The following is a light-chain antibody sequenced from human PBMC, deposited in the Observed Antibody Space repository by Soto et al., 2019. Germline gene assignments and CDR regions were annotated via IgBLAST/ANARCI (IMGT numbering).Light chain of an antibody. CDR1: QSVSSSF. V-gene: IGKV3-20*01. CDR2: GAS. J-gene: IGKJ1*01. Sequence: EIVLTQSPGTLSLSPGERATLSCRASQSVSSSFLAWYQQKPGQAPRLLIYGASSRATGIPDRFSGSGSGTDFTLTISRLEPKDFAVYYCQQYDSSPVTFDQGTKVEIK. CDR3: QQYDSSPVT.